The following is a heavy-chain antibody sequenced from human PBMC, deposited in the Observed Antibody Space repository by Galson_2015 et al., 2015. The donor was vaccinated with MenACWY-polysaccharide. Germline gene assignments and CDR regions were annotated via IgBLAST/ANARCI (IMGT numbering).Heavy chain of an antibody. CDR1: YGSINSFY. V-gene: IGHV4-4*07. CDR2: IHASGST. J-gene: IGHJ2*01. CDR3: ARRSLGNWYFDL. Sequence: ETLSLTCSVSYGSINSFYWSWIRRPAGQGLEWIGRIHASGSTTYNPSFKSRVTMSVDMSKNQLSLSLTSVTAADTAVYYCARRSLGNWYFDLWGRGTLVTVPS. D-gene: IGHD7-27*01.